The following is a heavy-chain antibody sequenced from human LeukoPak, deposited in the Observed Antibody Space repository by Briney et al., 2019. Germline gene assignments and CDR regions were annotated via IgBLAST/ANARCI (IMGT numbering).Heavy chain of an antibody. Sequence: PGGSLRLSCAASGFTFSSYGMHWVRQAPGKGLEWVAVIWYDGSNKYYADSVKGRFTISRDNSKNTLYLRMNSLRAEDTAVYYCARGPSYYYDSSGYLPLVPYYGMDVWGQGTTVTVSS. CDR2: IWYDGSNK. V-gene: IGHV3-33*01. J-gene: IGHJ6*02. D-gene: IGHD3-22*01. CDR1: GFTFSSYG. CDR3: ARGPSYYYDSSGYLPLVPYYGMDV.